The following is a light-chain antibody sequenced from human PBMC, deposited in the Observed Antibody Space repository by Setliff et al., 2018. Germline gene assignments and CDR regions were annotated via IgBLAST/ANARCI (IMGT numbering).Light chain of an antibody. Sequence: ALAQPPSASGSPGQSLTISCTGTTNDIGAYKFVSWYQQHPGKAPRLIIYEVSKRPSGVPDRFSGSKSGSTASLTVSGLQAEDEADYYCMSYTTIRTYVFGTGTKVTVL. CDR3: MSYTTIRTYV. CDR2: EVS. J-gene: IGLJ1*01. V-gene: IGLV2-8*01. CDR1: TNDIGAYKF.